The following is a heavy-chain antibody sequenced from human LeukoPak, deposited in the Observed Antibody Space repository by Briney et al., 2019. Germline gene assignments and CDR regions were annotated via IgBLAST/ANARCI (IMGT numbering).Heavy chain of an antibody. Sequence: ASVKVSCMASGYTLTGYYIHWVRQAPGQGLEWMGWINPNSGVTNYAQKFQGRVTLTRDTPISTAYMEMSRLRSDDTAVYYCARAHMTTVTLGDYWGQGTLVTVSS. V-gene: IGHV1-2*02. CDR2: INPNSGVT. J-gene: IGHJ4*02. D-gene: IGHD4-11*01. CDR1: GYTLTGYY. CDR3: ARAHMTTVTLGDY.